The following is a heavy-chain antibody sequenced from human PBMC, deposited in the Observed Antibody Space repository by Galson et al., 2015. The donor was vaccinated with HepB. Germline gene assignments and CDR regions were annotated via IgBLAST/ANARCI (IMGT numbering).Heavy chain of an antibody. CDR1: QFTFSTYA. V-gene: IGHV3-30-3*01. CDR2: ISHDGNND. Sequence: SLRLSCAASQFTFSTYAMHWVRQSPGKGLEWVAVISHDGNNDYLADSVKGRFTISRDNSKNTLYVQMNSLRPEDTAVYYCARDHCSSGSGKNYYYGMDVWGQGTTVTVSS. CDR3: ARDHCSSGSGKNYYYGMDV. D-gene: IGHD2-15*01. J-gene: IGHJ6*02.